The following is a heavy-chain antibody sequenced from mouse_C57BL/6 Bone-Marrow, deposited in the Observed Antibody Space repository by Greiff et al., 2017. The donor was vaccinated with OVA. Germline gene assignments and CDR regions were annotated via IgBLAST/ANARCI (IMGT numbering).Heavy chain of an antibody. J-gene: IGHJ3*01. D-gene: IGHD2-1*01. CDR1: GYTFTSYW. Sequence: QVQLQQSGAELVKPGASVKVSCKASGYTFTSYWMHWVKQRPGQGLEWIGRIHPSDSDTNYNQKFKGKATLTVDNSSSTAYMQLSSLTSEDSAVYSCAIWAIYYGNAWFAYWGQGTLVTVSA. CDR3: AIWAIYYGNAWFAY. CDR2: IHPSDSDT. V-gene: IGHV1-74*01.